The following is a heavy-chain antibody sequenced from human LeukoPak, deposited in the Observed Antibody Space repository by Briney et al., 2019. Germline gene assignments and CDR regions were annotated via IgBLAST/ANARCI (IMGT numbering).Heavy chain of an antibody. J-gene: IGHJ4*02. V-gene: IGHV1-2*02. CDR2: INPNSGGT. D-gene: IGHD5-12*01. Sequence: AASVKVSCKASGYTFTGYYMHWVRQAPGQGLEWMGWINPNSGGTNYAQKFQGRVTMTRDTSISTAYMELSRLRSDDTAVYYCARGSYSGYDAKIDYWGQGTLVTVSS. CDR3: ARGSYSGYDAKIDY. CDR1: GYTFTGYY.